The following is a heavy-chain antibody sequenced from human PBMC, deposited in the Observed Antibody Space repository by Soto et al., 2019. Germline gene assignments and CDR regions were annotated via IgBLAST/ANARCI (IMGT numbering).Heavy chain of an antibody. D-gene: IGHD4-17*01. Sequence: EVRLVESGGGLVQPGGSLRPSCAAPGITISNYPMSWVRQPPGKGLDWVSGISGSGDTTYYADSAKGRFTISKDISKNSLFLQLDSLRVEDSALYFCVKDDGGYPSTAPHWGQGTLVTVSP. CDR1: GITISNYP. CDR3: VKDDGGYPSTAPH. J-gene: IGHJ4*02. CDR2: ISGSGDTT. V-gene: IGHV3-23*04.